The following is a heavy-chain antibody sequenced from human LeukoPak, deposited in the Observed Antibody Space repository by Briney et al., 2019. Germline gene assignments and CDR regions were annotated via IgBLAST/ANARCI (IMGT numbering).Heavy chain of an antibody. V-gene: IGHV4-34*01. CDR2: INHSGST. CDR3: ATLMATIDY. J-gene: IGHJ4*02. Sequence: SETLSLTCAVYGGSFSGYYWSWIRQPPGKGLEWIGEINHSGSTNYNPSLKSRVTISVDTSKNQFSLKLSSVTAADTAVYYCATLMATIDYWGQGTLVTVSS. CDR1: GGSFSGYY. D-gene: IGHD5-24*01.